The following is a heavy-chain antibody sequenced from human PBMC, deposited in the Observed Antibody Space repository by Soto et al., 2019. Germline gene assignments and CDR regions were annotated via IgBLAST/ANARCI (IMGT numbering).Heavy chain of an antibody. V-gene: IGHV1-8*01. D-gene: IGHD3-16*01. CDR1: EDTFANYE. J-gene: IGHJ6*02. Sequence: QAQLEQSGAEVKKPGASVRVSCKASEDTFANYEIIWVRQAPGQGLEWMGWVNPNNGNTGYAPKFQGRVTMTRDTSTRTAYLEMSGLRSDDTAVYYCSRSEVGDFMDVWGRGTTVIVSS. CDR3: SRSEVGDFMDV. CDR2: VNPNNGNT.